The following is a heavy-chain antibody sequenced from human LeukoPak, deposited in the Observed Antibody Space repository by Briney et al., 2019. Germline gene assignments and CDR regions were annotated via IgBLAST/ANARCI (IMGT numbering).Heavy chain of an antibody. CDR1: GFTFDDYA. Sequence: PGGSLRLSCAASGFTFDDYAMHWVRQAPGKGLEWVSGISWNSGSIGYADSVKGRFTISRDNAKNSLYLQMNSLRAEGTALYYCAKALYDSGGHYYYYYGMDVWGQGTTVTVSS. V-gene: IGHV3-9*01. CDR3: AKALYDSGGHYYYYYGMDV. J-gene: IGHJ6*02. CDR2: ISWNSGSI. D-gene: IGHD3-22*01.